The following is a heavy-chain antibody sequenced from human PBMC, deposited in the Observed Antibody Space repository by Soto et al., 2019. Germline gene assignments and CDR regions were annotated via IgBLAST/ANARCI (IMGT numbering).Heavy chain of an antibody. Sequence: QVQLVQSGAEVKKPGSSVKVSCKASGGTFSSYAISWVRQAPGQGLEWMGGIIPIFGTADYAQKFQGRVSMAADESTSTAFIEQSSLGSEDTAVYYCASDYGGSGGSSRVWYYYYGMDVWGQGTTVTLSS. CDR2: IIPIFGTA. V-gene: IGHV1-69*12. J-gene: IGHJ6*02. D-gene: IGHD3-10*01. CDR3: ASDYGGSGGSSRVWYYYYGMDV. CDR1: GGTFSSYA.